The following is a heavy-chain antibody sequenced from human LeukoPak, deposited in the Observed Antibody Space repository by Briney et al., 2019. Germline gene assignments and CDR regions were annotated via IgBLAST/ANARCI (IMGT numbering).Heavy chain of an antibody. V-gene: IGHV4-38-2*01. CDR2: IYHSGST. D-gene: IGHD1-1*01. J-gene: IGHJ4*02. CDR3: ARGIERVGFDY. Sequence: SETLSLTCAVSGYSISSGYYWGWIRQPPGKGLEWIGSIYHSGSTYYNPSLKSRVTTSVDTSKNQFSLKLSSVTAADTAVYYCARGIERVGFDYWGQGTLVTVSS. CDR1: GYSISSGYY.